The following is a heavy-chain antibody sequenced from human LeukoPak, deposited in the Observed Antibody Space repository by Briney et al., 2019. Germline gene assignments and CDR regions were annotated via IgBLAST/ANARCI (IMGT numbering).Heavy chain of an antibody. V-gene: IGHV4-38-2*02. J-gene: IGHJ3*02. CDR3: DRDASNYHMRGFDM. Sequence: SETLSLTCSVSGYSISSGYYWCWVRPTPGEGLEGVDSIYHAGTTNSNLSLKSRAVISINSSENEVSLTLNSATAADTALYYGDRDASNYHMRGFDMWGPRTLVTVSS. D-gene: IGHD5-24*01. CDR1: GYSISSGYY. CDR2: IYHAGTT.